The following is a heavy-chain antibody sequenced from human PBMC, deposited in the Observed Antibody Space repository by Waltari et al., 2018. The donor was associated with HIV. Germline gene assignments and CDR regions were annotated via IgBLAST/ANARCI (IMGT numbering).Heavy chain of an antibody. J-gene: IGHJ2*01. CDR3: AREGGYDSSGYLRGFDL. Sequence: EMQLVESGGGLAQPGGSLRLSCAGSGFTLSSYRLNWVRQAPGKGLEWVAYFSSSRNIIYYADSVKGRFTISRDNAKNSLYLQMDSLGAEDTAVYYCAREGGYDSSGYLRGFDLWGRGTLVTV. D-gene: IGHD3-22*01. CDR2: FSSSRNII. V-gene: IGHV3-48*04. CDR1: GFTLSSYR.